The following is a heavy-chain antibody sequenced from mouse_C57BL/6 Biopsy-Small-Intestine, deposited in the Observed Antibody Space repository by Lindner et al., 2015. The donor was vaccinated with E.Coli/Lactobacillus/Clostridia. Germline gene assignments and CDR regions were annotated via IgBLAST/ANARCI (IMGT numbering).Heavy chain of an antibody. J-gene: IGHJ1*03. CDR2: FYPGSGSI. CDR1: GYTFTEYT. Sequence: VQLQESGAELVKPGASVELSCKASGYTFTEYTIHWVKQRSGQGLEWIGWFYPGSGSIKYNEKFKDKATLTADKSSSTVYMELSRLTSEDSAVYFCARHEGRYYSNYGYFDVWGTGTTVTVSS. D-gene: IGHD2-5*01. V-gene: IGHV1-62-2*01. CDR3: ARHEGRYYSNYGYFDV.